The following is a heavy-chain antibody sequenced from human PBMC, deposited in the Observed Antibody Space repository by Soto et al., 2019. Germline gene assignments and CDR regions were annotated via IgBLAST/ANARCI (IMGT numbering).Heavy chain of an antibody. V-gene: IGHV4-4*07. CDR3: ARERGYSGYEYYYGMDV. CDR2: IYTSGST. D-gene: IGHD5-12*01. CDR1: GGSISSYY. J-gene: IGHJ6*02. Sequence: PSETLSLTCTVSGGSISSYYWSWIRQPAGKGLEWIGRIYTSGSTNYNPSLKSRVTMSVDTSKNQFSLKLNSVTAADTAVYYCARERGYSGYEYYYGMDVWGQGTTVTVSS.